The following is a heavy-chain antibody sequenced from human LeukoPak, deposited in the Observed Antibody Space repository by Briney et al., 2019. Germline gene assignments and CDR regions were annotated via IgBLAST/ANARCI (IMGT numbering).Heavy chain of an antibody. CDR2: ISGYNGNA. Sequence: GASVKVSCKASGYTFTSYGINWVRQAPGQGLEWMGWISGYNGNANYAQKLQGRVTMTTDTSTSTAYMELRSLRSDDTAVYYCAREDDTGRYMGDDAFDIWGQGTMVTVSS. D-gene: IGHD1-26*01. CDR3: AREDDTGRYMGDDAFDI. CDR1: GYTFTSYG. J-gene: IGHJ3*02. V-gene: IGHV1-18*01.